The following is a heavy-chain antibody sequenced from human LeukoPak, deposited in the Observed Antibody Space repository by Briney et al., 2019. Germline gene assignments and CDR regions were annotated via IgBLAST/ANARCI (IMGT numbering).Heavy chain of an antibody. CDR2: MNPNSGNT. D-gene: IGHD3-16*01. Sequence: ASVKVSCKASGYTFTSYDINWVRQATGQGLEWMGWMNPNSGNTGYAQKFQGRVTMTRNTSISTAYMELSSLRSEDTAVYYCARLGESSAFSTFDDWGQGTQVTVSS. CDR1: GYTFTSYD. V-gene: IGHV1-8*01. J-gene: IGHJ4*02. CDR3: ARLGESSAFSTFDD.